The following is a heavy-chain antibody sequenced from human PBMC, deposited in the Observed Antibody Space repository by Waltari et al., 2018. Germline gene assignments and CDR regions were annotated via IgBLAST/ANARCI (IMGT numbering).Heavy chain of an antibody. CDR1: GFTFSDHY. CDR3: ARVATGTTTDP. CDR2: TRNKAHSYTT. Sequence: EVQLVESGGGLVQPGGSLRLSCAASGFTFSDHYMDWVRQAPGKGLEWVGRTRNKAHSYTTGHAASVKGRFTITRDDSKNSLYLQMNSLKTEDTAVYYCARVATGTTTDPWGQGTLVTVSS. V-gene: IGHV3-72*01. J-gene: IGHJ5*02. D-gene: IGHD1-7*01.